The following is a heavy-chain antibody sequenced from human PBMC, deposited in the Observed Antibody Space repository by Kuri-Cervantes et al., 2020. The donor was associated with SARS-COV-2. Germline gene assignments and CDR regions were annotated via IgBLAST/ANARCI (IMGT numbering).Heavy chain of an antibody. CDR1: GGSISSYY. CDR2: TYYSGST. D-gene: IGHD6-13*01. J-gene: IGHJ6*02. V-gene: IGHV4-59*01. Sequence: SETLSLTCTVSGGSISSYYWSWIRQPPGKGLEWIGYTYYSGSTNYNPSLKSRVTISADTSKNQFSLKLSSVTAADTAVYYCAGGGSSSWRSYYYYGMDVWGQGTTVTVSS. CDR3: AGGGSSSWRSYYYYGMDV.